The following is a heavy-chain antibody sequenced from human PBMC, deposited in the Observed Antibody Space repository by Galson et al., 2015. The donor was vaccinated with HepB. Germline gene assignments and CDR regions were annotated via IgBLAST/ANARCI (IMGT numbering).Heavy chain of an antibody. CDR2: MSYDGGSN. Sequence: SLRLSCADSGFLFRSYGMYWVRQAAGEGLEWVAVMSYDGGSNYYGDSVKGPFTVSRDNSQNALYLQMNSLRVENTPVYYCAKEGDSRSLYNWFDPWGQGTRVTVSS. CDR3: AKEGDSRSLYNWFDP. CDR1: GFLFRSYG. D-gene: IGHD6-13*01. V-gene: IGHV3-30*18. J-gene: IGHJ5*02.